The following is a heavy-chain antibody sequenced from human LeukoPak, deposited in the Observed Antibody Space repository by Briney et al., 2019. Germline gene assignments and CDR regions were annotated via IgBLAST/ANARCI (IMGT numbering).Heavy chain of an antibody. CDR1: GFTFSSYS. CDR2: ISSSSSYI. CDR3: AREAGDGYNPGGDI. V-gene: IGHV3-21*01. J-gene: IGHJ3*02. D-gene: IGHD5-24*01. Sequence: GGSLRLSCAASGFTFSSYSMNWVRQAPGKGLEWVSSISSSSSYIYYADSVKGRFTISRDNAKNSLYLQMNSLRAEDTAVYYCAREAGDGYNPGGDIWGQGTMVTVSS.